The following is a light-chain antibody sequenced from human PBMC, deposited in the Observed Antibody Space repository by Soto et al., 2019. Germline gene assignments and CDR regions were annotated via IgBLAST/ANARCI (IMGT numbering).Light chain of an antibody. CDR2: RAS. CDR1: QTISSW. J-gene: IGKJ1*01. CDR3: QQYSRCST. Sequence: DIQVTQSLSTLSASVGDRVTITCRASQTISSWLAWYQQKPGMAPKLLIYRASTLQSGVPSRFSGSGSGTEFTLTISSLQPDDFATYYSQQYSRCSTFGQGTKVELK. V-gene: IGKV1-5*03.